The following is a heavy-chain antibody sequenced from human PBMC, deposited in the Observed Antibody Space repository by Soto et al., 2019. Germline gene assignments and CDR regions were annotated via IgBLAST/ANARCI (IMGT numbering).Heavy chain of an antibody. V-gene: IGHV3-30-3*01. J-gene: IGHJ4*02. D-gene: IGHD1-7*01. Sequence: GGSLRLSCAASGFTFSSYAMHWVRQAPGKGLEWVAVISYDGSNKYYADSVKGRFTISRDNSKNTLYLQMNSLRAEDTAVYYCARDPLTGTTHPRPYYFDYWGQGTLVTVSS. CDR3: ARDPLTGTTHPRPYYFDY. CDR1: GFTFSSYA. CDR2: ISYDGSNK.